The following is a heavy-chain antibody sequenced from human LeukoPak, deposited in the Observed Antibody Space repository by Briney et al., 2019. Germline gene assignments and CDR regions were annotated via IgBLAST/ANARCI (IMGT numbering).Heavy chain of an antibody. J-gene: IGHJ4*02. CDR2: ISWNSGSI. CDR1: GFTFDDYA. CDR3: ARGYDSSGYLVD. D-gene: IGHD3-22*01. Sequence: GGSLRLSCAASGFTFDDYAMHWVRQAPGKGLEWVSGISWNSGSIGYADSVKGRFTISRDNAKNSLYLQMNSLRAEDTAVYYCARGYDSSGYLVDWGQGTLVTVSS. V-gene: IGHV3-9*01.